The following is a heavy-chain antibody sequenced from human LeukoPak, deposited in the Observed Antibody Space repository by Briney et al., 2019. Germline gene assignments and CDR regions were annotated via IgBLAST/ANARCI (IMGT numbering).Heavy chain of an antibody. V-gene: IGHV1-58*01. D-gene: IGHD5-18*01. Sequence: ASVKVSCKASGFTFTSSAVQWVRQARGQRLEWIGWIVVGSGNTNYAQKFQERVTITRDMSTSTAYMELSSLRSVDTAVYYCAAGPDTAMVTGNYWGQGTLVTVSS. CDR3: AAGPDTAMVTGNY. CDR2: IVVGSGNT. J-gene: IGHJ4*02. CDR1: GFTFTSSA.